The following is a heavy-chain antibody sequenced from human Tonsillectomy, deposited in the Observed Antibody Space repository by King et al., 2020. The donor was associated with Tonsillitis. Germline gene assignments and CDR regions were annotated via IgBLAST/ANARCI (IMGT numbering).Heavy chain of an antibody. Sequence: VQLVESGGGVVQPGRSLRLSCAASGFTFSSYAMHWIRQAPGKGLEWVAVISYDGSNKYYADSVKGRFTISRDNSKNTLYLQMNSLRAEDTAVYYCAREVRGNDAFDIWGQGTMVTVSS. J-gene: IGHJ3*02. CDR2: ISYDGSNK. D-gene: IGHD3-10*01. CDR3: AREVRGNDAFDI. CDR1: GFTFSSYA. V-gene: IGHV3-30*04.